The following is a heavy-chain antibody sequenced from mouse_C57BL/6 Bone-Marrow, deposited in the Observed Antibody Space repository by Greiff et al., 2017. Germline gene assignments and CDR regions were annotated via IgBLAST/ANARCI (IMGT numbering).Heavy chain of an antibody. CDR3: ARKRRVWDY. Sequence: QVQLQQSGAELARPGASVKLSCTASGYTFTSYGISWVKQSPGQGLEWIGEIDPRSGNTYYNEKFKGKATLTADKSSSTAYMELSSLTSEGSAVYCCARKRRVWDYWGQGTTVTVSS. J-gene: IGHJ4*01. CDR2: IDPRSGNT. CDR1: GYTFTSYG. V-gene: IGHV1-81*01.